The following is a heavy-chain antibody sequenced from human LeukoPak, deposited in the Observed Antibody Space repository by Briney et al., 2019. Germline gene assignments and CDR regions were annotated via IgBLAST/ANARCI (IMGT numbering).Heavy chain of an antibody. CDR3: ARGQVVDY. V-gene: IGHV4-34*01. D-gene: IGHD2-21*01. Sequence: SETLSLTCAVYGGSFSGYYWSWIRQPPGKGLEWIGEINHSGSTNYNPSLKSRVTISVDTSKNQFSLKLSSATAADTAVYYCARGQVVDYWGQGTLVTVSS. J-gene: IGHJ4*02. CDR2: INHSGST. CDR1: GGSFSGYY.